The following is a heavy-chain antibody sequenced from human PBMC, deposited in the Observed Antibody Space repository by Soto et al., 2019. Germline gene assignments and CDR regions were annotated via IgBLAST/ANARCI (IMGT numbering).Heavy chain of an antibody. J-gene: IGHJ2*01. Sequence: QLQLQESGPGLVKPSETLSLTCTVSGGSISSSSYYWGWIRQPPGKGLEWIGSIYYSGSTYYNPSHKSQVTISVDTSKNQVSLKLSSVTAADTAVYYCARPEIQQQLWYFDLWGRGTLVTVSS. CDR2: IYYSGST. D-gene: IGHD6-13*01. CDR3: ARPEIQQQLWYFDL. CDR1: GGSISSSSYY. V-gene: IGHV4-39*01.